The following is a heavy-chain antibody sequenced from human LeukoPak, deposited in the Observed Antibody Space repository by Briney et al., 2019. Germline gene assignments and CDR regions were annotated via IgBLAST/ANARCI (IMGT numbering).Heavy chain of an antibody. CDR1: GFIFSNYW. D-gene: IGHD3-22*01. Sequence: PGGSLRLSCAASGFIFSNYWMHWVRQAPGKGLVWVSRIKSDGSITNYADSVKGRFTISRDNAKNTLYLQMNSLRAEDTAVYYCARDLGHYYDGRGYDTQPFVWGQGTLVTVSS. CDR2: IKSDGSIT. CDR3: ARDLGHYYDGRGYDTQPFV. J-gene: IGHJ4*02. V-gene: IGHV3-74*01.